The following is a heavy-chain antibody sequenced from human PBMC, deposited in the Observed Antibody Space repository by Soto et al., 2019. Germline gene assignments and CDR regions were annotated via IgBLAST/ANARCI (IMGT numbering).Heavy chain of an antibody. CDR3: ERDRTYCSSTSCHGSGMDV. CDR1: GFTFSSYG. D-gene: IGHD2-2*01. CDR2: IWYDGSNQ. Sequence: QVQLVESGGGVVQPGRSLRLSCAASGFTFSSYGMHWVRQAPGKGLEWVAVIWYDGSNQYYADSVKGRFTISRDNSKNTLDLQMNSLRAEDTAVYYCERDRTYCSSTSCHGSGMDVWGQGTTVTDSS. V-gene: IGHV3-33*01. J-gene: IGHJ6*02.